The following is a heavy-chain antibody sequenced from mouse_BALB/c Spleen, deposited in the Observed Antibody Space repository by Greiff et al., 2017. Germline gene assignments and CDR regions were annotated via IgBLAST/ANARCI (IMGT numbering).Heavy chain of an antibody. J-gene: IGHJ3*01. CDR3: ARSYDGPAWFAY. D-gene: IGHD2-3*01. CDR2: INPNNGGT. CDR1: GYTFTDYN. V-gene: IGHV1-18*01. Sequence: EVKLQQSGPELVKPGASVKIPCKASGYTFTDYNMDWVKQSHGKSLEWIGDINPNNGGTIYNQKFKGKATLTVDKSSSTAYMELRSLTSEDTAVYYCARSYDGPAWFAYWGQGTLVTVSA.